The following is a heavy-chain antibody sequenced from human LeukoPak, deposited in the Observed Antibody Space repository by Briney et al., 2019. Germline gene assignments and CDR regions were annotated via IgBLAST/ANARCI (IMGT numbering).Heavy chain of an antibody. V-gene: IGHV5-51*01. CDR3: ARHRNSDYDILTGYSDY. D-gene: IGHD3-9*01. CDR1: GYSFTSYW. J-gene: IGHJ4*02. Sequence: GESLKISCKGSGYSFTSYWIGWVRQMPGKVLGWMGIIYPGDSDTRYSPSFQGQVTISADKSISTAYLQWSSLKASDTAMYYCARHRNSDYDILTGYSDYWGQGTLVTVSS. CDR2: IYPGDSDT.